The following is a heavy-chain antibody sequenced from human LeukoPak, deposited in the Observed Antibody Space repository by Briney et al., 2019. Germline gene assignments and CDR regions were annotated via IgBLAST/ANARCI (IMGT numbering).Heavy chain of an antibody. CDR2: ISGSGGST. V-gene: IGHV3-23*01. J-gene: IGHJ6*02. D-gene: IGHD3-3*01. Sequence: PGGSLRLSCAASGFTFSSYAMSWVRQAPGKGLEWVSAISGSGGSTYYADSVKGRFTISRDNSKNTLYLQMNSLRAEDTAVYYCAKEYDFWTPYYYYGMDVWGRGTTVTVSS. CDR3: AKEYDFWTPYYYYGMDV. CDR1: GFTFSSYA.